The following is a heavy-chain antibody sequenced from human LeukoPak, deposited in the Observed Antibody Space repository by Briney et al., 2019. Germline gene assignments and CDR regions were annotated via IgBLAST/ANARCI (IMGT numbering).Heavy chain of an antibody. D-gene: IGHD3-22*01. CDR3: ARVGYYYDSSGYYSTPNFDY. V-gene: IGHV4-39*07. Sequence: PSETLSLTCTVSGGSISSSSYYWGWIRQPPGKGLEWIGSIYCSGSTYYNPSLKSRVTISVDTSKNQFSLKLSSVTAADTAVYYCARVGYYYDSSGYYSTPNFDYWGQGTLVTVSS. J-gene: IGHJ4*02. CDR1: GGSISSSSYY. CDR2: IYCSGST.